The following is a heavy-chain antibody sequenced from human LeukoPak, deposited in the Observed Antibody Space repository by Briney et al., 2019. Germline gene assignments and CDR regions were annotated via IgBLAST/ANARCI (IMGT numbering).Heavy chain of an antibody. CDR1: GYTFAGYY. J-gene: IGHJ4*02. CDR3: ARDRGYGSGIFDY. Sequence: ASVKVSCKASGYTFAGYYMHWVRQAPGQGLEWMGWINPNSGGTNYAQKFQGRVTMTRGTSISTAYMELNRLRSDDTAVYYCARDRGYGSGIFDYWGQGTLVTVSS. CDR2: INPNSGGT. V-gene: IGHV1-2*02. D-gene: IGHD3-10*01.